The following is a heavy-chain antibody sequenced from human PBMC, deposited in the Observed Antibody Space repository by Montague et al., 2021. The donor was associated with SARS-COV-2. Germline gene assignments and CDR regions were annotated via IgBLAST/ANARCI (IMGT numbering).Heavy chain of an antibody. Sequence: SETLSLTCAVYGGSFSGYYWSWIRQPPGKGLEWIGEINHSGSTNYNPSLKSRVTISVDTSKNQFSLKLSSVTAADTAVYYCARAHYSSSCDGIRYYFDYWGQGTLVTVSS. J-gene: IGHJ4*02. CDR1: GGSFSGYY. CDR3: ARAHYSSSCDGIRYYFDY. V-gene: IGHV4-34*01. CDR2: INHSGST. D-gene: IGHD6-13*01.